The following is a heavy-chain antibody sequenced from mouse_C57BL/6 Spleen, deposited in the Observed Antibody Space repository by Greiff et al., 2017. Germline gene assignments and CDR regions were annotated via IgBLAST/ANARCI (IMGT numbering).Heavy chain of an antibody. CDR2: IYPGDGDT. Sequence: VQLQESGAELVKPGASVKISCKASGYAFSSYWMNWVKQRLGKGLEWIGQIYPGDGDTNYNGKFKGKATLTADKSSSTAYMQLSSLTSEDSAVYFCARRGYYGNHGYFDVWGTGTTVTVAS. J-gene: IGHJ1*03. CDR1: GYAFSSYW. CDR3: ARRGYYGNHGYFDV. D-gene: IGHD2-1*01. V-gene: IGHV1-80*01.